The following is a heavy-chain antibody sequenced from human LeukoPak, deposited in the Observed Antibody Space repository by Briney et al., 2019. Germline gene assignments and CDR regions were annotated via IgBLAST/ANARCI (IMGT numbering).Heavy chain of an antibody. V-gene: IGHV3-23*01. CDR2: SSSGGANT. D-gene: IGHD3-10*02. CDR1: GFTFSEYA. J-gene: IGHJ3*01. CDR3: GRDQIGNYVGAFEF. Sequence: GGSLRLSCAASGFTFSEYALVWVRQAPGKGLEWVSASSSGGANTLYADAVKGRFTISRDNSKNTLYLQMDSLRAEDTAVYFCGRDQIGNYVGAFEFWGHGTMVIVSS.